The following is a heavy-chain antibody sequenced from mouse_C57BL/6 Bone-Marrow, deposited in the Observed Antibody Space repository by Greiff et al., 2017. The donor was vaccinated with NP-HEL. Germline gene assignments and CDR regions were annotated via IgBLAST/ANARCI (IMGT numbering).Heavy chain of an antibody. D-gene: IGHD2-4*01. V-gene: IGHV1-67*01. J-gene: IGHJ2*01. CDR1: GYTFTDYA. CDR3: ARSGSPYDYGGCYFDY. CDR2: ISTYYGDA. Sequence: VHLVESGPELVRPGVSVKISCKGSGYTFTDYAMHWVKQSHAKSLEWIGVISTYYGDASYNQKFKDKATMTVDKSSSTAYMELARLTSEDSAVYYCARSGSPYDYGGCYFDYWGQGTTLTVSS.